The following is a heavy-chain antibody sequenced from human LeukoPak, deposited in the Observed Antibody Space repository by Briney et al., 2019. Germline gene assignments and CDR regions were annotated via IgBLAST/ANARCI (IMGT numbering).Heavy chain of an antibody. CDR2: INPNSGGT. CDR1: GYTFTGYY. D-gene: IGHD4-17*01. Sequence: ASVKVSCKASGYTFTGYYIHWVRQAPGQGLEWMGWINPNSGGTNYAQKFQGWVTMTRDTSISTAYMELSRLRSDDTAVYYCARGMGTVTTGYFDYWGQGTLVTVSS. CDR3: ARGMGTVTTGYFDY. V-gene: IGHV1-2*04. J-gene: IGHJ4*02.